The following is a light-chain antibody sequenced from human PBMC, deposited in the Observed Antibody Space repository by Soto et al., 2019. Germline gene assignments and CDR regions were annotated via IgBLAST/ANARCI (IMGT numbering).Light chain of an antibody. CDR2: GAS. V-gene: IGKV3-20*01. CDR1: QSVSSY. J-gene: IGKJ5*01. Sequence: ESVLTQSPATLSLSPGEKATLSCRASQSVSSYLAWYQQKPGQAPRRLIYGASSRATGIPDRFSGSGSGTDFTLTISRLEPEDFAVYYCQQYGSSPTFGEGTRLEI. CDR3: QQYGSSPT.